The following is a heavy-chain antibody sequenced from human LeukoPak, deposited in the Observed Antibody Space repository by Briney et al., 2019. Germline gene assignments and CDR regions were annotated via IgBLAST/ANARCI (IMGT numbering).Heavy chain of an antibody. D-gene: IGHD6-13*01. CDR2: INPKSGGT. CDR3: ARDDGSSSWYAWFDP. V-gene: IGHV1-2*02. J-gene: IGHJ5*02. Sequence: ASVKVSRKASGYTFTGYYMHWVRQAPGQGLEWVGWINPKSGGTNYAQKFQGRVTMTRDTSISTAYMEVSRLRSDDTAVYYCARDDGSSSWYAWFDPWGQGTLVTVSS. CDR1: GYTFTGYY.